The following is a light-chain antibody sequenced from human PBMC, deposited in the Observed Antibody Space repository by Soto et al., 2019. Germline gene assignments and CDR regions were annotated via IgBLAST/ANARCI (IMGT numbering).Light chain of an antibody. Sequence: IQMTQSPSTLSASVGDRVTITCRASQSVSSWLAWYQQKPGKAPKLLIYDASSLESGVPSRFSGSGSGTEFTLTISSLQPDVFATYYCQQYNSYPMYTFGQGTKLEIK. V-gene: IGKV1-5*01. J-gene: IGKJ2*01. CDR3: QQYNSYPMYT. CDR2: DAS. CDR1: QSVSSW.